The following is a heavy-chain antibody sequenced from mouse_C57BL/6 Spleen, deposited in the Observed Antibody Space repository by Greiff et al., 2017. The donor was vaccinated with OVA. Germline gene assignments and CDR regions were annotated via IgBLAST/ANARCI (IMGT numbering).Heavy chain of an antibody. Sequence: VQLKQSGPELVKPGASVKISCKASGYSFTGYYMNWVKQSPEKSLEWIGEINPSTGGTTYNQKFKAKATLTVDKSSSTAYMQLKSLTSEDSAVYYCARGGFVDYWGQGTSVTVSS. CDR3: ARGGFVDY. V-gene: IGHV1-42*01. J-gene: IGHJ4*01. CDR1: GYSFTGYY. CDR2: INPSTGGT.